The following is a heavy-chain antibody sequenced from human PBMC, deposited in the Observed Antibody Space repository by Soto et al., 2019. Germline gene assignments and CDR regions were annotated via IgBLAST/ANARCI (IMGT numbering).Heavy chain of an antibody. CDR3: ARDPQIAYFYYMEV. V-gene: IGHV1-3*01. Sequence: GASVKVSCKASGYTFTCYAMHWVRQAPGQRLEWMGWINAGNGNTKYSQKFQGRVTITRDTSASTAYMELSSLRSEDTAVYYCARDPQIAYFYYMEVWGKGTTVTVSS. J-gene: IGHJ6*03. CDR1: GYTFTCYA. D-gene: IGHD2-21*01. CDR2: INAGNGNT.